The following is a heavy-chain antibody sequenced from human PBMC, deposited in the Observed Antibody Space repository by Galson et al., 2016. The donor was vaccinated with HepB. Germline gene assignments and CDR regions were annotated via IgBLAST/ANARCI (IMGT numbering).Heavy chain of an antibody. D-gene: IGHD3-3*01. CDR3: AKGWSGPDS. J-gene: IGHJ4*02. CDR1: GFTFSTSA. CDR2: ISSTSHST. V-gene: IGHV3-23*01. Sequence: SLRPSCAASGFTFSTSAMSWVRQAPGQGLEWVSAISSTSHSTYYADSVKGRFTISRDNAKNTLFLQMDSLKIDDTAVYYCAKGWSGPDSWGQGTLVTVSS.